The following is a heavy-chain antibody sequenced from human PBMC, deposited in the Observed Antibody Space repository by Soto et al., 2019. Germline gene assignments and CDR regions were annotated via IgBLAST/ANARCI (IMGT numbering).Heavy chain of an antibody. CDR1: GFTFSSYG. D-gene: IGHD3-10*01. Sequence: QVQLVESGGGVVQPGRSLRLSCAASGFTFSSYGMHWVRQAPGKGLEWVAVIWYDGSNKYYADSVKGRFTISRDNSKNTLYLQMNSPRAEDTAVYYCARMVRGVTLFDYWGQGTLVTVSS. CDR3: ARMVRGVTLFDY. V-gene: IGHV3-33*01. J-gene: IGHJ4*02. CDR2: IWYDGSNK.